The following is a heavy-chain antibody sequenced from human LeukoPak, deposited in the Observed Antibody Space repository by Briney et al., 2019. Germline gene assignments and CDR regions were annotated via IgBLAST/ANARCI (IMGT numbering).Heavy chain of an antibody. CDR2: IYTSGST. Sequence: SETLSLTCTVSGGSISSGSYYWSWIRQPAGKGLEWIGRIYTSGSTNYNPSLKSRVTISVDTSKNQFSLKLSSVTAADTAVYYCARGTLVGATAWFDPWGQGTLATVSS. D-gene: IGHD1-26*01. J-gene: IGHJ5*02. V-gene: IGHV4-61*02. CDR1: GGSISSGSYY. CDR3: ARGTLVGATAWFDP.